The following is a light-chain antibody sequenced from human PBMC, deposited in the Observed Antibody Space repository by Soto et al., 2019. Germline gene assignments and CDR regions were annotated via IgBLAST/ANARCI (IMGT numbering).Light chain of an antibody. Sequence: DIQMTQSPSSVSASVGDRVTITCRASQDIDRWLAWYQQTPGKAPKLLIYAASSLQSGVPSRFSGSGSGTDFTLTISSLQPEDFATYYCQQSYSTPWTFGQGTKVDI. J-gene: IGKJ1*01. V-gene: IGKV1-12*01. CDR3: QQSYSTPWT. CDR1: QDIDRW. CDR2: AAS.